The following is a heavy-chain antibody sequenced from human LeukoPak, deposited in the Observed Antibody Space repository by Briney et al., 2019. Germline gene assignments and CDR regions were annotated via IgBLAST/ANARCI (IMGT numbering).Heavy chain of an antibody. CDR2: ISHDGSNK. CDR1: GFTFNSYA. J-gene: IGHJ4*02. D-gene: IGHD1-26*01. CDR3: ARERLELLFDY. V-gene: IGHV3-30-3*01. Sequence: GGSLRLSCAASGFTFNSYAMHWVRQAPGKGLEWVAVISHDGSNKYYADSVKGRFTISRDNSKNTLYLQMNSLRAEDTAVYYCARERLELLFDYWGQGTLVTVSS.